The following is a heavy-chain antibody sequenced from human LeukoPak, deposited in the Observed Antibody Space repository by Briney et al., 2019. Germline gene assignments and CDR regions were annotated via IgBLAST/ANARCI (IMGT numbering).Heavy chain of an antibody. J-gene: IGHJ4*02. Sequence: ASVKVSCKASGYTFTGYYMHWVRQAPGQGLEWMGWINPNSGGTNYAQKFQGRVTMTRDTSISTAYMELSRLRSDDTAVYYCARDPLAAAGTSNFDYWGQGTLVTVSS. CDR3: ARDPLAAAGTSNFDY. CDR2: INPNSGGT. V-gene: IGHV1-2*02. CDR1: GYTFTGYY. D-gene: IGHD6-13*01.